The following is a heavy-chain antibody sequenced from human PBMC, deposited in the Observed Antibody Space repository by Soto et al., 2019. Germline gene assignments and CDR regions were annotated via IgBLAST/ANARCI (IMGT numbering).Heavy chain of an antibody. CDR2: IYYSGST. CDR1: GGSISSGGYY. CDR3: ARVNDYDFWSGYHTPADP. Sequence: SETLSLTCTVSGGSISSGGYYWSWIRQHPGKGLEWIGYIYYSGSTYYNPSLKSRVTISVDTSKNQFSLKLSSVTAADTAVYYCARVNDYDFWSGYHTPADPWGQGTLVTVSS. J-gene: IGHJ5*02. V-gene: IGHV4-31*03. D-gene: IGHD3-3*01.